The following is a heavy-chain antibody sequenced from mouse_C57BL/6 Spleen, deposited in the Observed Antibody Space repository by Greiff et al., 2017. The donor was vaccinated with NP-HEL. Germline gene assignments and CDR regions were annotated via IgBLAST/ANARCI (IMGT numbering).Heavy chain of an antibody. V-gene: IGHV10-3*01. CDR1: GFTFNTYA. J-gene: IGHJ4*01. Sequence: EVMLVESGGGLVQPKGSLKLSCAASGFTFNTYAMHWVRQAPGKGLEWVARIRSKSSNYATYYADSVKDRFTISRDDSQSMLYLQMNNLTTEDTAMYYCVRGRGVCGNSPYAMDDWGQGTSVTVSS. CDR2: IRSKSSNYAT. D-gene: IGHD2-1*01. CDR3: VRGRGVCGNSPYAMDD.